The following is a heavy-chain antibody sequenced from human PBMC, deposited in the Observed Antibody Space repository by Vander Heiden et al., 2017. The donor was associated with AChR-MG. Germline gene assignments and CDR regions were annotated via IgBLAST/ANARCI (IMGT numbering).Heavy chain of an antibody. D-gene: IGHD3-9*01. Sequence: EVQLVESGGGLVQPGRSLRLSCPGSGFTFGDYALSWFRQAPGKGLDWVGFIRSETHGGTTEYAASVTGRFTISRDDSKSIAYLQMNSLSTEDTGLYYCTRVRESETGRFDALDIWGRGTMVTVSS. V-gene: IGHV3-49*03. CDR1: GFTFGDYA. CDR3: TRVRESETGRFDALDI. J-gene: IGHJ3*02. CDR2: IRSETHGGTT.